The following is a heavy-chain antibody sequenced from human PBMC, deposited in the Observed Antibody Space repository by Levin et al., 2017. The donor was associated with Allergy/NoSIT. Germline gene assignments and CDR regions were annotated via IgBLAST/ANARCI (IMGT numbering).Heavy chain of an antibody. Sequence: SETLSLTCTVSGGSVSRGSYYWSWIRQPPGKGLEWIGHIYHSGSTKYNPSLKSRVTILVDTSKNQFSLKLSSVTAADTAVYYCARDKVIPAGNDYYYYGMDVWGQGTTVTVSS. J-gene: IGHJ6*02. CDR1: GGSVSRGSYY. CDR3: ARDKVIPAGNDYYYYGMDV. V-gene: IGHV4-61*01. CDR2: IYHSGST. D-gene: IGHD2-2*01.